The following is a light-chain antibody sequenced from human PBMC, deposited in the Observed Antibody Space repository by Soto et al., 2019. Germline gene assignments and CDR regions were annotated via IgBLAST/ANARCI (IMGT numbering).Light chain of an antibody. J-gene: IGLJ1*01. CDR2: SNN. V-gene: IGLV1-47*02. CDR3: ATWDDSLSGHYV. Sequence: QLVLTQPPSASGTPGQRVTISCSGSSSNIGSNYVCWYQHLPGTAPKLLIYSNNQRPSGVPDRFYGSKSGTSASLAISGLRSEDEADYYCATWDDSLSGHYVFGTGTKLTVL. CDR1: SSNIGSNY.